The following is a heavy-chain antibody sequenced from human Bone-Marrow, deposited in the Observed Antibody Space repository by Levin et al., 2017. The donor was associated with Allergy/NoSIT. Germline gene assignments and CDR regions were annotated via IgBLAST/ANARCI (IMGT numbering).Heavy chain of an antibody. CDR2: IKQDGSEK. J-gene: IGHJ1*01. V-gene: IGHV3-7*03. CDR1: GFTFSNYW. CDR3: ARDMWPATTASSQH. D-gene: IGHD1-14*01. Sequence: GGSLRLSCAASGFTFSNYWMKWVRQAPGKGLEWVANIKQDGSEKYYVDSVEGRFTISRDNAKNSLYLQMNNLRAEDTAVYYCARDMWPATTASSQHWGQGTLVTVSS.